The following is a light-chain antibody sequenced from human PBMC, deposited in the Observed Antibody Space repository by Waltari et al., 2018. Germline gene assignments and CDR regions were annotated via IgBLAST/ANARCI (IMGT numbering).Light chain of an antibody. V-gene: IGLV2-23*01. CDR3: SSFVGGTTYLL. Sequence: QSALTQPASVSGSPVRSTTIPCIGGGSFLPWYQQHPGKAPIPMIYGDIRRPSGVFNRFSASKSDNTASRTISGLQADDEAVYYCSSFVGGTTYLLIGGGTRLTVL. CDR1: GSF. J-gene: IGLJ2*01. CDR2: GDI.